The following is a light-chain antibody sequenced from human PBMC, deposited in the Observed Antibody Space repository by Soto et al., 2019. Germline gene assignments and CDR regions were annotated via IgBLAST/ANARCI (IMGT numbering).Light chain of an antibody. CDR2: DAS. CDR3: QQYGNYPLT. J-gene: IGKJ4*01. Sequence: AIQLTQSPSSLSASVGDRVTITCRTTQGIVNALAWYQQKPGRPPKLLMYDASMLQSGVTLRFSGSGSGTDFTLTITGLQPADFATYICQQYGNYPLTFGGGTTVEVK. CDR1: QGIVNA. V-gene: IGKV1D-13*01.